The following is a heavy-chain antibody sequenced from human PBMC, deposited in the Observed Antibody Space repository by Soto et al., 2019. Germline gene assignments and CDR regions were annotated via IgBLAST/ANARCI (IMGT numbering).Heavy chain of an antibody. CDR2: IYASGST. CDR3: ARGGMVIIPTATAFDY. D-gene: IGHD1-1*01. V-gene: IGHV4-4*07. J-gene: IGHJ4*02. CDR1: GGSIRPYS. Sequence: SQTLALTCSVSGGSIRPYSWRWIRQPAGKGLEWIVRIYASGSTNYNPSLKSRVTMSVATSKNQFSPKLTSVTAADTATYYCARGGMVIIPTATAFDYWGQGTLVTVSS.